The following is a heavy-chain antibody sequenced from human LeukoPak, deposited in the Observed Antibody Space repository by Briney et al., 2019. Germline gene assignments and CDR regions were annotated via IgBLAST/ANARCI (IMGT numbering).Heavy chain of an antibody. CDR2: ISGSDGRT. CDR1: GFTFSSYA. D-gene: IGHD5-12*01. Sequence: GGSLRLSCAASGFTFSSYAMSWVRQAPGRGLEWVSAISGSDGRTYYTDSVKGRFTISRDNSRDTLYLQMNSLRAEDTAVYYCVKEVVATIPPLWGQGTLVTVSS. V-gene: IGHV3-23*01. J-gene: IGHJ4*02. CDR3: VKEVVATIPPL.